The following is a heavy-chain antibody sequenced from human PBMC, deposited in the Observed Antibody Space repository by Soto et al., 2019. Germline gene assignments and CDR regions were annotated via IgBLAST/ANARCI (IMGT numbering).Heavy chain of an antibody. CDR3: AKDLMVATTQGD. CDR2: ISGSGGST. D-gene: IGHD5-12*01. Sequence: EVQLLESGGGLVQPGGSLRLSCAASGFTFSSYAMTWVRQAPGKGLEWVSGISGSGGSTHYADSVKGRFTISRDNSKNTLYLQMNSLRAEDTAVYYCAKDLMVATTQGDWGQGTLVNVSS. V-gene: IGHV3-23*01. J-gene: IGHJ4*02. CDR1: GFTFSSYA.